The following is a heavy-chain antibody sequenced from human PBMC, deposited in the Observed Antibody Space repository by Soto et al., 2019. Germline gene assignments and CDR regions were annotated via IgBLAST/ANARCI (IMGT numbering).Heavy chain of an antibody. Sequence: GGSLRLSCAASGFTFSSYAMHWVRQATGKDLEWVAVISYDGSNKYYADSVKGRFTISRDNSKNTLYLQMSSLRAEDTAVYYCASAKASGGSHRNLYYFDYRCQGTLVTVSS. CDR1: GFTFSSYA. V-gene: IGHV3-30-3*01. J-gene: IGHJ4*02. D-gene: IGHD1-26*01. CDR3: ASAKASGGSHRNLYYFDY. CDR2: ISYDGSNK.